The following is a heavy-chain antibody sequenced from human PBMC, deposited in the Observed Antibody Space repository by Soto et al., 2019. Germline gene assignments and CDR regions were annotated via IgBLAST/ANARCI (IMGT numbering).Heavy chain of an antibody. CDR2: ISDDNGNT. CDR3: ARCIQTDYYYGMDV. CDR1: GYTFYSHS. J-gene: IGHJ6*04. D-gene: IGHD5-18*01. Sequence: QAQLVQSGAEVKKPGASVKVSCKASGYTFYSHSISWVRQAPGQGLEWMGRISDDNGNTKYAQKFRGRVTMATDTSTSTVYMELRNLRSDDTAVYYCARCIQTDYYYGMDVWGKGTTVTVSS. V-gene: IGHV1-18*01.